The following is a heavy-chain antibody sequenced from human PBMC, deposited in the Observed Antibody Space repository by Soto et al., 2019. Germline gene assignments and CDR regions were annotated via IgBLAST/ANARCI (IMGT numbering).Heavy chain of an antibody. D-gene: IGHD5-18*01. CDR1: GFTFSSYW. CDR2: INSDGSST. V-gene: IGHV3-74*01. CDR3: ARVAAMTDSAYYYYYMDV. Sequence: ETLRLSCAASGFTFSSYWMHWVRQAPGKGLVWVSRINSDGSSTSYADSVKGRFTISRDNAKNTLYLQMNSLRAEDTAVYYCARVAAMTDSAYYYYYMDVWGKGTTVTVSS. J-gene: IGHJ6*03.